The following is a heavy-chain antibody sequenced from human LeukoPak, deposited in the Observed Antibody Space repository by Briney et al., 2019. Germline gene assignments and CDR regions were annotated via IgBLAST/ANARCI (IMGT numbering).Heavy chain of an antibody. D-gene: IGHD4-17*01. Sequence: SETLSLTCAVSGGSFSRSFWSWIRQPPGKGLEWTGEINHSGSTNYSPSLKSRVTISVDTSKFQFSLKLSSVTAADTAIYYCARGVYGDYFYFDYWGQGTPVTVSS. V-gene: IGHV4-34*01. CDR2: INHSGST. CDR3: ARGVYGDYFYFDY. J-gene: IGHJ4*02. CDR1: GGSFSRSF.